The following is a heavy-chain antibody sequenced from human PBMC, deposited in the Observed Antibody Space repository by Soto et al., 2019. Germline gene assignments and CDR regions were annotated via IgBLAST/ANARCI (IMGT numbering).Heavy chain of an antibody. V-gene: IGHV1-3*01. CDR2: INAGNGNT. CDR3: ALEGGSTDYYYMDV. D-gene: IGHD5-12*01. Sequence: ASVKVSCKASGYTFTSYAMHWLRQAPGQRLEWMGWINAGNGNTKYSQKFQGRVTITRDTSASTAYMELSSLRSEDTAVYYCALEGGSTDYYYMDVWGKGTTVTVSS. J-gene: IGHJ6*03. CDR1: GYTFTSYA.